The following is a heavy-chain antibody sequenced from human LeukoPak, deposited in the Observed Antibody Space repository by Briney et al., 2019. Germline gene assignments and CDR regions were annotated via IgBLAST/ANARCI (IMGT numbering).Heavy chain of an antibody. Sequence: GGSLRLSCAASGFTFSSYSMNWVRQAPGKGLEWVSSISSSSSYIYYADSVKGRFTISRDNAKNSLYLQMNSLRAEDTAVYYCARDQTALYDFWSADAFDIWGQGTMVTVSS. V-gene: IGHV3-21*01. CDR2: ISSSSSYI. CDR3: ARDQTALYDFWSADAFDI. D-gene: IGHD3-3*01. CDR1: GFTFSSYS. J-gene: IGHJ3*02.